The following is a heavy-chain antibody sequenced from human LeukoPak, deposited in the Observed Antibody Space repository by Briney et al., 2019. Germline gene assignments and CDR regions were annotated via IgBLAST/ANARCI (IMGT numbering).Heavy chain of an antibody. D-gene: IGHD2-2*01. J-gene: IGHJ3*02. Sequence: SETLSLTCTDSGGSISSSSYYWGWIRQPPGKGLEWIGSIYYSGSTYYNPSLKSRVTISVDTSKNQFSLKLSSVTAADTAVYYCASQIVVVPAALDAFDIWGQGTMVTVSS. CDR2: IYYSGST. CDR3: ASQIVVVPAALDAFDI. V-gene: IGHV4-39*01. CDR1: GGSISSSSYY.